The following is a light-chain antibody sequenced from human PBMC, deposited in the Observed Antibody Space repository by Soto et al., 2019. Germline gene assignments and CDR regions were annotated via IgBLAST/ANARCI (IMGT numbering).Light chain of an antibody. Sequence: LTQSPGTLSLSPGQRATLSCRASQSVSNNYLAWYQQKPGQAPRLLIYGASNRATGIPDRFSGSGSGTDFTLTISRLEPEDFAVYYCQQYGSSGTFGQGTKVDIK. CDR3: QQYGSSGT. J-gene: IGKJ1*01. CDR1: QSVSNNY. CDR2: GAS. V-gene: IGKV3-20*01.